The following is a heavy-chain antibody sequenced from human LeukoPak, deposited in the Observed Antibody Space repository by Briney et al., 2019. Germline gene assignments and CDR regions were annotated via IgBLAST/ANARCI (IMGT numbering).Heavy chain of an antibody. CDR1: GYTFTSYW. CDR3: ARHSVPRAAGPTNWFDP. D-gene: IGHD6-25*01. J-gene: IGHJ5*02. CDR2: IYPGDSDT. V-gene: IGHV5-51*01. Sequence: GESLKISCEGSGYTFTSYWIAWVRQMPGKGLEWMGIIYPGDSDTRYSPSFQGQVTISADKSISTAYLQWSSLKASDSAMYYCARHSVPRAAGPTNWFDPWGQGTLVTVSP.